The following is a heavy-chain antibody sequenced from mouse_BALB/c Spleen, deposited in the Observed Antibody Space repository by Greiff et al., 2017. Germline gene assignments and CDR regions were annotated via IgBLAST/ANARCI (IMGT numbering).Heavy chain of an antibody. D-gene: IGHD4-1*02. CDR2: IRNKANGYTT. Sequence: EVMLVESGGGLVQPGGSLRLSCATSGFTFTDYYMSWVRQPPGKALEWLGFIRNKANGYTTEYSASVKGRFTISRDNSQSILYLQMNTLRAEDSATYYCARSTGHFDYWGQGTTLTVSS. J-gene: IGHJ2*01. CDR1: GFTFTDYY. V-gene: IGHV7-3*02. CDR3: ARSTGHFDY.